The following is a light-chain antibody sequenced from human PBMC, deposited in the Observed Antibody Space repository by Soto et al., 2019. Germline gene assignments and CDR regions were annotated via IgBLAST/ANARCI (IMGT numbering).Light chain of an antibody. J-gene: IGKJ2*01. CDR3: QQYGTVPYA. CDR1: QTVSSNN. CDR2: GTS. Sequence: EIVLTQSPGTLSLSPGQRATLSCRASQTVSSNNLAWYQQKPGQAPRLLIYGTSNRASGIPDRFGGSGSGTEFTLTISRLEPEDFAVFHCQQYGTVPYAFGQGTKLEI. V-gene: IGKV3-20*01.